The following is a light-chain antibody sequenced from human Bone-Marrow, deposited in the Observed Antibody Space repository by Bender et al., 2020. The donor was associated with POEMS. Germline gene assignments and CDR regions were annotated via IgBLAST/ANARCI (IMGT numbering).Light chain of an antibody. CDR1: SSDIGGYNF. V-gene: IGLV2-8*01. Sequence: QSALTQPASVSGSPGQSVTIACTGTSSDIGGYNFVSWYQQHPGKAPKLMIYEVSERPSGVPDRFSGSKSGNTASLTVSGLQAEDEADYYCSSYAGSNNFVVFGGGTKLTVL. CDR2: EVS. CDR3: SSYAGSNNFVV. J-gene: IGLJ2*01.